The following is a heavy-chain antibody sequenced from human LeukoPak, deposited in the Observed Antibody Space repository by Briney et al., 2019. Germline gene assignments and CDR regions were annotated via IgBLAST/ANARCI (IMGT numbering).Heavy chain of an antibody. CDR3: ARHYPDCSSSSWYSSLVYWFDP. D-gene: IGHD2-2*02. Sequence: PSETLSLTCTVSGGSISSSSYYGGWIRQPPGKGLEWIGSIYYSWSTYYNPSLKSRVTISVDTSNNQFSLKLSSVTAADTAVYYCARHYPDCSSSSWYSSLVYWFDPWGQGTLVTVSS. J-gene: IGHJ5*02. CDR1: GGSISSSSYY. V-gene: IGHV4-39*01. CDR2: IYYSWST.